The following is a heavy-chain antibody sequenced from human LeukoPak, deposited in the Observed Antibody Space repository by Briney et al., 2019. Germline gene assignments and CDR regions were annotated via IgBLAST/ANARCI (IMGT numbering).Heavy chain of an antibody. V-gene: IGHV3-21*04. CDR2: ISSSSSYI. CDR1: GFTFSSYS. CDR3: AKDGDSGYDPYYFDY. Sequence: GGSLRLSCAASGFTFSSYSMNWVRQAPGKGLEWVSSISSSSSYIYYADSVKGRFTISRDNAKNSLYLQMNSLRAEDTAVYYCAKDGDSGYDPYYFDYWGQGTLVTVSS. D-gene: IGHD5-12*01. J-gene: IGHJ4*02.